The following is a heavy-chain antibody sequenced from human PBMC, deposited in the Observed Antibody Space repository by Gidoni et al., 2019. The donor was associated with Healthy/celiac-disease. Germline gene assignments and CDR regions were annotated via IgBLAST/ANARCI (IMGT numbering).Heavy chain of an antibody. J-gene: IGHJ4*02. D-gene: IGHD1-26*01. Sequence: EVQLLESGGGLVQPGGSLRLSCAASGFTFSSYAMSWVRQAPGKGLEWVSAISGSGGSTYYADSVKGRFTISRDNSKNTLHLQMNSLRAEDTAVYYCAKDTANIVGANVGYWGQGTLVTVSS. CDR3: AKDTANIVGANVGY. CDR2: ISGSGGST. V-gene: IGHV3-23*01. CDR1: GFTFSSYA.